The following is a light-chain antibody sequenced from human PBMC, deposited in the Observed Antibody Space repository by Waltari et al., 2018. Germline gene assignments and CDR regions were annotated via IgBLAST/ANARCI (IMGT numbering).Light chain of an antibody. V-gene: IGKV1D-13*01. Sequence: AIQLTQSPSSLSASVGDRVPITCRASQGISSALAWYQQKPGNAPKLLIYDASSLESGVPSRFSGSGSGTDFTLTISSLQPEDFATYYCQQFNNFPWTFGQGTKVEIK. J-gene: IGKJ1*01. CDR3: QQFNNFPWT. CDR2: DAS. CDR1: QGISSA.